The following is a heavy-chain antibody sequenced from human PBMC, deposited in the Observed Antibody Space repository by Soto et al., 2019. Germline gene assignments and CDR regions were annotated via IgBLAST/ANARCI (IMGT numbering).Heavy chain of an antibody. V-gene: IGHV1-3*01. Sequence: ASLKVSCKASGYTFTSYAMHWVRQAPGQRLEFMGWINAGNGNTKYSQKFQGRVTITRDTSASTAYMELSSLRSEDTAVYYCARSHILYSSGWYWFDPWGQGTLVTVSS. D-gene: IGHD6-19*01. J-gene: IGHJ5*02. CDR3: ARSHILYSSGWYWFDP. CDR1: GYTFTSYA. CDR2: INAGNGNT.